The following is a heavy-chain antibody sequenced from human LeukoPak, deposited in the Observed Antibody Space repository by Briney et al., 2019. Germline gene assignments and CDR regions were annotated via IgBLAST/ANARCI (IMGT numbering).Heavy chain of an antibody. CDR3: AKDSTGGYNPSYFDY. Sequence: GGSLRLSCAASGFTFSGYGMHWVRQAPGKGPEWVTFIRYDANNKYYIDSVKGRFTISRDNSKNTLYLQMNSLRGEDPAVYYCAKDSTGGYNPSYFDYWGQGTLVTVSS. CDR1: GFTFSGYG. J-gene: IGHJ4*02. D-gene: IGHD5-24*01. V-gene: IGHV3-30*02. CDR2: IRYDANNK.